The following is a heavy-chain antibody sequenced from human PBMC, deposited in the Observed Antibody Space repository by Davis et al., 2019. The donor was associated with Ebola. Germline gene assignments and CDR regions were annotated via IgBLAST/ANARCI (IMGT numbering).Heavy chain of an antibody. V-gene: IGHV3-15*01. Sequence: GESLKISCAASGFTFSNAWMSWVRQAPGKGLEWVGRIKSKTDGGTTDYAAPVKGRFTISRDDSKNTLYLQMNSLKTEDTAVYYCTTKGRYYYYYGMDVWGQGTMVTVSS. J-gene: IGHJ6*02. CDR1: GFTFSNAW. CDR2: IKSKTDGGTT. CDR3: TTKGRYYYYYGMDV. D-gene: IGHD2-15*01.